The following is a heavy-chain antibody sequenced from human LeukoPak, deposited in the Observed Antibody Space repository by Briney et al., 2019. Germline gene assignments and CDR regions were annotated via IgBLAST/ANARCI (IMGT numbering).Heavy chain of an antibody. CDR1: GDSVSINSAT. Sequence: SPTLSLTCAISGDSVSINSATWNWIRQSPSRGLEWLGRTYYRTNWDNDYAVSVRSRITVNPDTSRNQFSLQLNSVTPEDTAVYYCARNYYGSGSYYSHFDYWGQGTLVTVSS. D-gene: IGHD3-10*01. CDR2: TYYRTNWDN. CDR3: ARNYYGSGSYYSHFDY. J-gene: IGHJ4*02. V-gene: IGHV6-1*01.